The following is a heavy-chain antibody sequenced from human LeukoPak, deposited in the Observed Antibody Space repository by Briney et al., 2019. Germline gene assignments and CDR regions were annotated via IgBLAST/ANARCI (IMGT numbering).Heavy chain of an antibody. Sequence: GGSLRLSCAASGFTFSSYSMNWVRQAPGKGPEWVSSITSSSSYISYADSLKGRFTISRDNAKNSLYLQMNSLRAEDTAVYYCARDQAAGYSTPPYYFDYWGQGTLVTVSS. CDR1: GFTFSSYS. CDR2: ITSSSSYI. J-gene: IGHJ4*02. CDR3: ARDQAAGYSTPPYYFDY. V-gene: IGHV3-21*01. D-gene: IGHD6-13*01.